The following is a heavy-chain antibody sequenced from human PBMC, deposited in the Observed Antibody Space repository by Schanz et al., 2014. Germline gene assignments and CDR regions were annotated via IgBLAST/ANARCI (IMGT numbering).Heavy chain of an antibody. D-gene: IGHD5-12*01. V-gene: IGHV1-69*02. CDR1: GDTFRSYT. J-gene: IGHJ4*02. Sequence: QVPLVQSGAEVKKPGSSVKVSCKASGDTFRSYTINWVRHAPGQGLEWMGRIIPITGITNYAQKFQGRVTFTADQSTSTAFLEVNSLRSEDTAVYYCARTGYDPSLTHWGQGTLVTVSS. CDR3: ARTGYDPSLTH. CDR2: IIPITGIT.